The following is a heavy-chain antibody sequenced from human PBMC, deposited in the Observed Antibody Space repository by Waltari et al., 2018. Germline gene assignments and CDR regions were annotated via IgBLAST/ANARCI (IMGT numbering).Heavy chain of an antibody. CDR3: SGNFHDPQDV. D-gene: IGHD3-3*01. Sequence: EVQLVESGGGLIQPGGSLRLSCAASGFTVINNYMTWVRQAPGKGLEWVSLVWSGGDTHYADSVKGRFTISRDNSKNTVYLQMHDLRAEDTAIYYCSGNFHDPQDVWGQGTTVIVS. CDR2: VWSGGDT. J-gene: IGHJ6*02. CDR1: GFTVINNY. V-gene: IGHV3-53*01.